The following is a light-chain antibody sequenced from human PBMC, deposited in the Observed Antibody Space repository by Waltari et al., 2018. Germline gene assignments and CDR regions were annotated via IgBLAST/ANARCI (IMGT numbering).Light chain of an antibody. CDR1: SRDVGSNTL. Sequence: QSALTQPASVSGSPGQSITSSCTGTSRDVGSNTLVSWYQQHPGKAPKLMIYEGSKRPSGVSNRFSGSKSGNTASLTISGLQAEDEADYYCCSYAGSSTYVFGTGTKVTVL. CDR3: CSYAGSSTYV. CDR2: EGS. V-gene: IGLV2-23*01. J-gene: IGLJ1*01.